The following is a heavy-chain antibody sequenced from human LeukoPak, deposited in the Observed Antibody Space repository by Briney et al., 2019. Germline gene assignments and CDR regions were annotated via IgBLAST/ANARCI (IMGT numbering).Heavy chain of an antibody. Sequence: PGGSLRLSCVASGFTFTNYWMSWVRQAPGKGLEWVANIGQDGSEKYYVGSVKGRFTISRDNAKNSLYLQVNSLTTEDTAVYYCARGSNLTWRAGNWFDPWGQGTLVTVSS. J-gene: IGHJ5*02. D-gene: IGHD3-16*01. V-gene: IGHV3-7*01. CDR3: ARGSNLTWRAGNWFDP. CDR1: GFTFTNYW. CDR2: IGQDGSEK.